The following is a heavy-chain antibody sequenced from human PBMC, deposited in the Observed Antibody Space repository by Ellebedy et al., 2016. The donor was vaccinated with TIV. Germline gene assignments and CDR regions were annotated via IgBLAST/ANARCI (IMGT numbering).Heavy chain of an antibody. J-gene: IGHJ6*02. CDR3: VKDHGPGYGSHPSTGYGMDV. CDR2: VSGSGGGE. CDR1: GFTFSSYA. V-gene: IGHV3-23*01. D-gene: IGHD6-13*01. Sequence: PGGSLRLSCAASGFTFSSYAMNWVRQAPGKGLEWVSTVSGSGGGEYYTDSVKGRFTISRDNSKNTLFLQMNSLRSEDTDVYYCVKDHGPGYGSHPSTGYGMDVWGQGTTVTVSS.